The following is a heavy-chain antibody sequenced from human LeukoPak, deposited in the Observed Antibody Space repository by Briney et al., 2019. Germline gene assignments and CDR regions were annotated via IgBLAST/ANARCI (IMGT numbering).Heavy chain of an antibody. CDR3: AKDMGSCSSTSCYVFDY. Sequence: PGGSLSFSCAAAGFTFDDYAMHWVRQAPGKGLEWVSGISWDSGSIGYADSVKGRFTISRDNAKTSLYLQMNRLRAEDTALYYCAKDMGSCSSTSCYVFDYWGQGTLVTVSS. D-gene: IGHD2-2*01. V-gene: IGHV3-9*01. CDR1: GFTFDDYA. CDR2: ISWDSGSI. J-gene: IGHJ4*02.